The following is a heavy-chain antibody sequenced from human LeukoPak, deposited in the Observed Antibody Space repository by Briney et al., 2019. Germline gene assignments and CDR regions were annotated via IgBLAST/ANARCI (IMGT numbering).Heavy chain of an antibody. CDR3: ARDAFVFEFDY. Sequence: GGSLRLSCAASGFTFSSYSMNWVRQAPGKGLEWVSSISSSSSYIYYADSVKGRFTISRDNAKNSLYPQMNSLRAEDTAVYYCARDAFVFEFDYWGQGTLVTVSS. CDR1: GFTFSSYS. CDR2: ISSSSSYI. J-gene: IGHJ4*02. D-gene: IGHD3-16*01. V-gene: IGHV3-21*01.